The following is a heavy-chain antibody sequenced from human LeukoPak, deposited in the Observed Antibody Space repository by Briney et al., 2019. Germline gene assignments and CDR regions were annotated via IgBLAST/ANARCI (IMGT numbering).Heavy chain of an antibody. CDR3: AREGPTVTTPMDV. Sequence: GGSLRLSCAASGFTFSSYWMSWVRQAPGKGLEWVANIKQDGSEKYYVDSVKGRFTISRDNAKNSLYLQMNSLRDDDTAVYYCAREGPTVTTPMDVWGKGTTVTVSS. CDR1: GFTFSSYW. V-gene: IGHV3-7*01. J-gene: IGHJ6*04. D-gene: IGHD4-17*01. CDR2: IKQDGSEK.